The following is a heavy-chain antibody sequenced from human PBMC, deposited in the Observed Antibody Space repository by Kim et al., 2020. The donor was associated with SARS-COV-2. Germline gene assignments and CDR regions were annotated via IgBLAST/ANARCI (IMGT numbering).Heavy chain of an antibody. CDR1: GGSISSYY. J-gene: IGHJ3*02. D-gene: IGHD4-17*01. V-gene: IGHV4-59*01. CDR3: ARTVTTARGGNDAFDI. CDR2: IYYSGST. Sequence: SETLSLTCTVSGGSISSYYWSWIRQPPGKGLEWIGYIYYSGSTNYNPSLKSRVTISVDTSKNQFSLKLSSVTAADTAVYYCARTVTTARGGNDAFDIWGQGTMVTVSS.